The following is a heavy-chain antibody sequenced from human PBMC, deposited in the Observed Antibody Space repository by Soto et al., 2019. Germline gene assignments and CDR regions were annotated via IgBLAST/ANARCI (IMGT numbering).Heavy chain of an antibody. D-gene: IGHD3-22*01. CDR2: INPNSGGT. CDR3: ARQVMYYYDSSGYYDPFDY. CDR1: GYTFTSYY. V-gene: IGHV1-2*04. J-gene: IGHJ4*02. Sequence: ASVKVSCKASGYTFTSYYMHWVRQAPGQGLEWMGWINPNSGGTNYAQKFQGWVTMTRDTSISTAYMELSRLRSDDTAVYYCARQVMYYYDSSGYYDPFDYWGQGTLVTVSS.